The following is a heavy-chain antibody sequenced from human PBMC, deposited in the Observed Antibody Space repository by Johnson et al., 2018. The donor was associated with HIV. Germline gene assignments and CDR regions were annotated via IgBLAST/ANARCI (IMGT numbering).Heavy chain of an antibody. CDR1: GFSFTNAW. CDR3: AKGPITDDAFDI. V-gene: IGHV3-66*02. J-gene: IGHJ3*02. CDR2: IYSGGST. D-gene: IGHD5-12*01. Sequence: VQLVESGGGRAKPGGSLRLSCAVSGFSFTNAWMSWVRQAPGKGLEWVSVIYSGGSTYYADSVKGRFTISRDNSKNTLHLQMNNLRAEDTAVYYCAKGPITDDAFDIWGQGTMVTVSS.